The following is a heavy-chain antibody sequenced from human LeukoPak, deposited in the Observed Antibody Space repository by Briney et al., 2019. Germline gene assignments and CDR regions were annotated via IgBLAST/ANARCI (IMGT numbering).Heavy chain of an antibody. V-gene: IGHV3-7*01. Sequence: GGSLRLSCAASGFSFSIYWMSWVRQAPGKGLEWVASINAEGSEKFSVDSVKGRFSISRDNAKNSLYLQMNSLGAEDTAVYFCARVWVSGGALYSWGQGTLVTVSS. D-gene: IGHD3-10*01. CDR3: ARVWVSGGALYS. CDR2: INAEGSEK. J-gene: IGHJ4*02. CDR1: GFSFSIYW.